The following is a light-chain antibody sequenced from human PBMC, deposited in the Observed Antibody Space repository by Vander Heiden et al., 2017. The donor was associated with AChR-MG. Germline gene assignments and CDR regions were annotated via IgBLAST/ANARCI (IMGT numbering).Light chain of an antibody. Sequence: QSALTQPRSVSGSPGQSVTIPCSGTSSEVGGYKYVSWYQQHPGKAPKLMIYDVSKRPSGVPDRFSGSKSGNTASLTISGLQAEDEADYYCCSYTGSYSLIFGGGTKLTVL. CDR1: SSEVGGYKY. J-gene: IGLJ2*01. CDR2: DVS. V-gene: IGLV2-11*01. CDR3: CSYTGSYSLI.